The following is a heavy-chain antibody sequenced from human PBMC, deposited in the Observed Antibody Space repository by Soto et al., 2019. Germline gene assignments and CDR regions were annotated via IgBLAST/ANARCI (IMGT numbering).Heavy chain of an antibody. CDR2: INPGSGNT. V-gene: IGHV1-2*02. CDR1: GYTFTGYY. D-gene: IGHD2-15*01. J-gene: IGHJ5*02. CDR3: ARDTNSLGYCSGGSCGWFDP. Sequence: ASVKVSCKASGYTFTGYYMHWVRQAPGQGLEWMGWINPGSGNTKYSQKFQGRVTITRDTSTSTAYMELRSLGSDDTAVYYCARDTNSLGYCSGGSCGWFDPWGQGTLVTVSS.